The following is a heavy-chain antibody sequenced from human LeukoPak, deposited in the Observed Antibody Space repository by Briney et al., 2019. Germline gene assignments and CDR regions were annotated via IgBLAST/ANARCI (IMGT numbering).Heavy chain of an antibody. Sequence: ASVKVSCKASGYTFTSYDINWVRQATGQGLEWMGWMNPNSGNTGYAQKFQGRVTMTGNTSISTAYMELSSLRSEDTAVYYCARGAYSSSAAYYYYYMDVWGKGTTVTVSS. CDR3: ARGAYSSSAAYYYYYMDV. V-gene: IGHV1-8*01. J-gene: IGHJ6*03. CDR2: MNPNSGNT. D-gene: IGHD6-6*01. CDR1: GYTFTSYD.